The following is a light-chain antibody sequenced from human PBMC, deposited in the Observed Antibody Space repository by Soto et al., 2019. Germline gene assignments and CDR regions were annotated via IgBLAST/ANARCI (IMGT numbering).Light chain of an antibody. J-gene: IGLJ1*01. CDR3: SSYTSSSTYV. CDR1: SIDVGGYNY. Sequence: QSELTQPAYVSGSPGQSITISRTGTSIDVGGYNYVSWYQQHPGKAPKLMIYDVSNRPSGISNRFSGSKSGNTASLTISGLQAEDEADYYCSSYTSSSTYVLGTGTKVTVL. CDR2: DVS. V-gene: IGLV2-14*01.